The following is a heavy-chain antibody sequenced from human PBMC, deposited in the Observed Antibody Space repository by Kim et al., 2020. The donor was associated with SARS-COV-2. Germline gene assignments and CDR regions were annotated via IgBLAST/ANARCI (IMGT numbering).Heavy chain of an antibody. CDR1: GYSFTSYW. CDR3: ARGAEADPRDFDY. CDR2: IDPSDSYT. Sequence: GESLKISCKGSGYSFTSYWISWVRQMPGKGLEWMGRIDPSDSYTNYSPSFQGHVTISADKSISTAYLQWSSLKASDTAMYYCARGAEADPRDFDYWGQGTLVTVSS. D-gene: IGHD6-13*01. J-gene: IGHJ4*02. V-gene: IGHV5-10-1*01.